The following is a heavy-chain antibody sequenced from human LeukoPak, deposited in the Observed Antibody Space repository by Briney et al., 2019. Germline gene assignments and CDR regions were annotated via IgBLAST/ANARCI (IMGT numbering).Heavy chain of an antibody. CDR1: GFTFSSYG. V-gene: IGHV3-30*02. D-gene: IGHD6-19*01. Sequence: PGGSLRLSCAASGFTFSSYGMHWVRQAPGKGLEWVTFIRYDGSNKYYAVSVKGRFTISRDNSKNTLYLQMNSLRAEDTAVYYCAKASTYSSGWYLFDYWGQGTLVTVSS. CDR3: AKASTYSSGWYLFDY. CDR2: IRYDGSNK. J-gene: IGHJ4*02.